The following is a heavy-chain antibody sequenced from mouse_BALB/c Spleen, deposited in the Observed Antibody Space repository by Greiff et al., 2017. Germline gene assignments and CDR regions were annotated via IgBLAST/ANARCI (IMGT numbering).Heavy chain of an antibody. CDR2: IWSGGST. J-gene: IGHJ1*01. CDR3: ARNGGLLRFLWYFDV. CDR1: GFSLTSYG. Sequence: VMLVESGPGLVQPSQSLSITCTVSGFSLTSYGVHWVRQSPGKGLEWLGVIWSGGSTDYNAAFISRLSISKDNSKSQVFFKMNSLQANDTAIYYCARNGGLLRFLWYFDVWGAGTTVTVSS. D-gene: IGHD1-1*01. V-gene: IGHV2-2*02.